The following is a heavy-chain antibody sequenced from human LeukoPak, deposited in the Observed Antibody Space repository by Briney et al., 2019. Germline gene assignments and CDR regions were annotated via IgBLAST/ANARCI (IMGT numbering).Heavy chain of an antibody. CDR1: GFTFSSYA. V-gene: IGHV3-23*01. D-gene: IGHD2-2*01. J-gene: IGHJ1*01. CDR3: AKGYCSSTSCYARFQH. Sequence: GGSLRLSCAASGFTFSSYAMSWVRQAPGKGLEWVSAISGSGGSTYYADSVKGRFTISRDNSKNTLYLQMNSLRAEDTAVYYCAKGYCSSTSCYARFQHWGQGTLVIVSS. CDR2: ISGSGGST.